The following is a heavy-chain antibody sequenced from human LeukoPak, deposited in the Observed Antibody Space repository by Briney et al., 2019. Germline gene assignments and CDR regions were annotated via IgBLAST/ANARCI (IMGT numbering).Heavy chain of an antibody. V-gene: IGHV4-39*01. Sequence: PSETLSLTCTVSGGSISSSSYYWGWIRQPPGKGLEWIGSIYYSGSTYYNPSLKSRVTISVDTSKNQFSLKLSSVTAADTAVYYCARDDPTAMEFWGQGTLVTVSS. CDR3: ARDDPTAMEF. D-gene: IGHD5-18*01. CDR1: GGSISSSSYY. J-gene: IGHJ4*02. CDR2: IYYSGST.